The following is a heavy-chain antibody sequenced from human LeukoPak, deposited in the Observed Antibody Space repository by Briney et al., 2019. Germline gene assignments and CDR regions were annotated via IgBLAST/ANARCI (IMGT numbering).Heavy chain of an antibody. D-gene: IGHD6-19*01. CDR3: ARDLKYSSGWWGIFDY. CDR2: ISYDGSNK. CDR1: GFTFSTYA. J-gene: IGHJ4*02. V-gene: IGHV3-30-3*01. Sequence: GGSLRLSCAAPGFTFSTYAMHWGRQAPGKGLEWVAVISYDGSNKYHADSVKGRFTISRDNSKNTLYLQMNSLRAEDTAVYYCARDLKYSSGWWGIFDYWGQGALVTVSS.